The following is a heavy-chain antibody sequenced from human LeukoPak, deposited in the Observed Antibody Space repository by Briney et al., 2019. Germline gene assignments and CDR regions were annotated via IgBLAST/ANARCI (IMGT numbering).Heavy chain of an antibody. V-gene: IGHV3-33*01. J-gene: IGHJ6*02. D-gene: IGHD6-13*01. CDR1: GFTFSSYG. Sequence: GGSLRLSCAASGFTFSSYGMHWVRQAPGKGLEWVAVIWYDGSNKYYADSVKGRFTISRDNSKNTLYLQMNSLRAEDTAVYYCARDQAAAAENYGMDVWGQGTTVTVSS. CDR3: ARDQAAAAENYGMDV. CDR2: IWYDGSNK.